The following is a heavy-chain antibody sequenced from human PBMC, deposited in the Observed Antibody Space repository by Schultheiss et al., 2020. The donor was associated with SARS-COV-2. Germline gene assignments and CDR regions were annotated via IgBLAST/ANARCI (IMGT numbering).Heavy chain of an antibody. Sequence: SQTLSLTCTVSGGSISSGGYYWSWIRQPPGKGLEWIGEINHSGSTNYKPSLKSRVTISVDTSKNQFSLKLSSVTAADTAVYYCARQGRWPTDSFDYWGQGTLVTVSS. V-gene: IGHV4-39*01. CDR3: ARQGRWPTDSFDY. D-gene: IGHD4-23*01. CDR2: INHSGST. CDR1: GGSISSGGYY. J-gene: IGHJ4*02.